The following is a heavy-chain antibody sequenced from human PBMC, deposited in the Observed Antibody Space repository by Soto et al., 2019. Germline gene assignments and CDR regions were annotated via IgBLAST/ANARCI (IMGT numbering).Heavy chain of an antibody. CDR3: ARHSGSSSWYFDY. V-gene: IGHV4-39*01. CDR2: IYYSGST. D-gene: IGHD6-13*01. J-gene: IGHJ4*02. Sequence: SETLSLTCTVSGGSISSSSYYWGWIRQPPGKGLEWIGSIYYSGSTYYNPSLKSRVTISVATSKNEFPLKLSSVTAADTAVYYCARHSGSSSWYFDYWGQGTLVTVSS. CDR1: GGSISSSSYY.